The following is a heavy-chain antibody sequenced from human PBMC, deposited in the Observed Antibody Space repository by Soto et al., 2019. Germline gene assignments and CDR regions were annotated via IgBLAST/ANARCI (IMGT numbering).Heavy chain of an antibody. J-gene: IGHJ6*02. CDR3: ARVPLDGGSPYYKTYYGMDV. V-gene: IGHV3-30-3*01. CDR2: ISYDGSDK. D-gene: IGHD1-26*01. Sequence: GGSLRLSCAASRFDFSDFIMHWVRQDPGKGLEWVAVISYDGSDKDYPDSMRGRFTISRDNSKNTVDLQVNSLRVEDTAVYYCARVPLDGGSPYYKTYYGMDVWGQGTTVTVSS. CDR1: RFDFSDFI.